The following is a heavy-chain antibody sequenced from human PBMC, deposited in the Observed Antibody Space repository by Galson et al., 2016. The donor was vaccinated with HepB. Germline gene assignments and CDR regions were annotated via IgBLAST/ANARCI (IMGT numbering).Heavy chain of an antibody. D-gene: IGHD3-3*01. CDR2: ISVYNGDT. CDR3: ARGVTIFGVAIPPDY. CDR1: GYTFTSYG. V-gene: IGHV1-18*01. J-gene: IGHJ4*02. Sequence: SVKVSCKASGYTFTSYGITWVRQAPGQGLEWMGWISVYNGDTNYAQNLQGRVTMTTDTSTSTAYMELRTLRSDDTAVYYCARGVTIFGVAIPPDYWGQGTLVTVSP.